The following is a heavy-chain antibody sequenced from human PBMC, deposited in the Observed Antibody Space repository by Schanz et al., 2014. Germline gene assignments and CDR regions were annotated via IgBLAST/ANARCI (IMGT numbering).Heavy chain of an antibody. J-gene: IGHJ4*02. CDR2: ISGSGGST. CDR3: ARVDSSGYCFDN. D-gene: IGHD3-22*01. Sequence: EVQLVESGGDLVQPGGSLRLSCSASGFTFSTFAMHWVRQAPGKGLEWVIVISGSGGSTYYADSVRGRFTMSRDNSKNTVHLQMSSLRVEDTAVYYCARVDSSGYCFDNWGQGTLRTVSS. V-gene: IGHV3-23*04. CDR1: GFTFSTFA.